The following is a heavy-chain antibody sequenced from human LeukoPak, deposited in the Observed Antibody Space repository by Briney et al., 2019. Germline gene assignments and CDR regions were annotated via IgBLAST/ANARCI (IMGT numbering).Heavy chain of an antibody. Sequence: SVKVSCKASGGTFSSYAISWVRQAPGQGLEWMGGIIPIFGTANYAQKFQGRVTMTRDTSTSTVYMELSSLRSEDTAVYYCAIPPAYSSGLQFDYWGQGTLVTVSS. CDR1: GGTFSSYA. V-gene: IGHV1-69*05. CDR2: IIPIFGTA. CDR3: AIPPAYSSGLQFDY. J-gene: IGHJ4*02. D-gene: IGHD6-25*01.